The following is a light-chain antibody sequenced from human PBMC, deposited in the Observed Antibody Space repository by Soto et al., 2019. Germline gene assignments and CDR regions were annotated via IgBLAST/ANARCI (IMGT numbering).Light chain of an antibody. CDR3: MPGTHWPYT. V-gene: IGKV2-30*01. CDR1: QSLVYTDGNTY. Sequence: VVMTQSPLSLPVTLGQPASISCRSSQSLVYTDGNTYLNWFHQRPGQSPRRLIYNVSTRESGVPARCSGSGSGTDFTLKISRVDAEDVRVYYCMPGTHWPYTFGPGTKVDIK. J-gene: IGKJ3*01. CDR2: NVS.